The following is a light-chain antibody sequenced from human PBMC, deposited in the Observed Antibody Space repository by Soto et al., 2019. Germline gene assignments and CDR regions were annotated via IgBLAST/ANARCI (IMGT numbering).Light chain of an antibody. V-gene: IGLV1-40*01. CDR1: NSNIGAGYD. CDR3: QSYDSRLSAYV. J-gene: IGLJ1*01. CDR2: TNN. Sequence: QSVLTQPPSVSGAPGQRVTISCTGSNSNIGAGYDVHWYLQLPGTAPKLLVYTNNNRPSGVPYRFSGSKSGTSASLAITGLQAEDEADYYCQSYDSRLSAYVFGSGTKLTVL.